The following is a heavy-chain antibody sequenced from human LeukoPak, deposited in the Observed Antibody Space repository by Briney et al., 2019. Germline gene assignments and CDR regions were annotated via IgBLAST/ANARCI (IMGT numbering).Heavy chain of an antibody. D-gene: IGHD3-10*01. CDR3: ARERITMVRGVIGAFDI. Sequence: GGSLRLSCAASGFTFSSYAMHWVRQAPGKGLEWVAVISYDGSNKYYADSVKGRFTISRDNSKNTLYLQMNSLRAEDTAVYYCARERITMVRGVIGAFDIWGQGTMVTVSS. J-gene: IGHJ3*02. CDR2: ISYDGSNK. CDR1: GFTFSSYA. V-gene: IGHV3-30-3*01.